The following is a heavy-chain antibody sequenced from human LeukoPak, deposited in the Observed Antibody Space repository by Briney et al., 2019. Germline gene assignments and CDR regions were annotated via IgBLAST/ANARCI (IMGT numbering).Heavy chain of an antibody. J-gene: IGHJ5*02. CDR3: AREGTALGCSSTSCYRDPKNWFGP. CDR1: GGTFSSYA. V-gene: IGHV1-69*05. D-gene: IGHD2-2*02. Sequence: GSSVKVSCKASGGTFSSYAISWVRQAPGQGLEWMGGIIPIFGIANYAQKFQGRVTITTDESTSTAYMELSSLRSEDTAVYYCAREGTALGCSSTSCYRDPKNWFGPWGQGTLVTVSS. CDR2: IIPIFGIA.